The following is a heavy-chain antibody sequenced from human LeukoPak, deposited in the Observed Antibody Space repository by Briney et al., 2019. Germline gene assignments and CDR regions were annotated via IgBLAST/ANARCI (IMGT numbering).Heavy chain of an antibody. CDR2: ISGSGGST. CDR3: AKDLVPGGATMGDDAFGI. V-gene: IGHV3-23*01. Sequence: PGGSLRLSCAASGFTFSSYAMSWVRQAPGKGLEWVSAISGSGGSTYYADSVKGRFTISRDNSKNTLYLQMNSLRAEDTAVYYCAKDLVPGGATMGDDAFGIWGQGTMVTVSS. CDR1: GFTFSSYA. J-gene: IGHJ3*02. D-gene: IGHD1-26*01.